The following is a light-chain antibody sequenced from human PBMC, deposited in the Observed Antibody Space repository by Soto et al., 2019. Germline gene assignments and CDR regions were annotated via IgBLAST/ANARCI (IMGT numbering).Light chain of an antibody. CDR1: QSVRTN. J-gene: IGKJ4*01. Sequence: EVGVTQSPATLSVSLGGRATLSCRASQSVRTNLAWYQQKPGQAPRLLIYAASTRATGIPARFSGSGSGTEFTLTITSLQSEDFAVYYCQQYNNWPPLTFGGGTKVEIK. CDR3: QQYNNWPPLT. V-gene: IGKV3-15*01. CDR2: AAS.